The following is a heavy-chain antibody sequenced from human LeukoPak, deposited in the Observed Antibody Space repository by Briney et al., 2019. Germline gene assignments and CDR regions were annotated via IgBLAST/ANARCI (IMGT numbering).Heavy chain of an antibody. CDR2: ISTYNGDT. CDR3: ARGGGYCSGGSCHEFDY. Sequence: ASVKVSSKASGYTFSSFGISWVRQAPGQGLEWMGWISTYNGDTNHAQKLQGRVTMTTDTSTSTAYMELRSLRSDDTAVYYCARGGGYCSGGSCHEFDYWGQGTLVTVSS. D-gene: IGHD2-15*01. CDR1: GYTFSSFG. J-gene: IGHJ4*02. V-gene: IGHV1-18*01.